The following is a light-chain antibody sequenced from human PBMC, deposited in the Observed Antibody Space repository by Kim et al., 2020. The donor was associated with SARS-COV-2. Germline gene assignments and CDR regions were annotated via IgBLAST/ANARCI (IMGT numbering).Light chain of an antibody. CDR2: DVT. CDR3: SSYTRTSTL. Sequence: PGQSITISCTGTSSDVGGYNYVSWYQQHPGKAPKLMIYDVTKRPSGVSNRFSGSKSGNTASLTISGLQAEDEADYYCSSYTRTSTLFGGGTKLTVL. J-gene: IGLJ3*02. CDR1: SSDVGGYNY. V-gene: IGLV2-14*03.